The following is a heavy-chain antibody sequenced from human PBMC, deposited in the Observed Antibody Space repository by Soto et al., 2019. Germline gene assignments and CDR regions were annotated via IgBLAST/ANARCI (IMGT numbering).Heavy chain of an antibody. CDR3: ARDISQPTVPAPSTGDY. CDR2: ISAYNGNT. V-gene: IGHV1-18*01. J-gene: IGHJ4*02. CDR1: GYTFTSYG. D-gene: IGHD4-17*01. Sequence: SVKVSCKASGYTFTSYGISWVRQAPGQGLEWMGWISAYNGNTNYAQKLQGSLTMTTDKSISTAYMELSSLRSDDTAVYYCARDISQPTVPAPSTGDYWGQGTLVTVSS.